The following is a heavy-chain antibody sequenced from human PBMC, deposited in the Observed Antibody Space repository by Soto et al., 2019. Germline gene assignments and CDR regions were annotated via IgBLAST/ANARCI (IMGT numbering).Heavy chain of an antibody. CDR2: INPATGAA. V-gene: IGHV1-2*02. CDR3: ARGGGVGVAGSAAFDM. J-gene: IGHJ3*02. Sequence: QLHLVQSGAVVKKPGASVTVSCSASGYPVTAYYMHWVRQAPGRGLEWVGGINPATGAAKYTQTLQGRVTMTRDTPTSTVFRELSGRTSEDTAVFYWARGGGVGVAGSAAFDMWGQGTLVTVSS. CDR1: GYPVTAYY. D-gene: IGHD3-3*01.